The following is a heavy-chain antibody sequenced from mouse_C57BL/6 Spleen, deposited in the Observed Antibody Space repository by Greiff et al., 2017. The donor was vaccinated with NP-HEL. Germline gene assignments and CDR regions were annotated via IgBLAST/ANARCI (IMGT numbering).Heavy chain of an antibody. V-gene: IGHV5-17*01. D-gene: IGHD1-1*01. CDR1: GFTFSDYG. CDR2: ISSGSSTI. Sequence: EVMLVESGGGLVKPGGSLKLSCAASGFTFSDYGMHWVRQAPEKGLEWVAYISSGSSTIYYADTVKGRFTISRDNAKNTLFLQMTSLRSEDTAMYYCARGEFYYGSSYGYFDVWGTGTTVTVSS. J-gene: IGHJ1*03. CDR3: ARGEFYYGSSYGYFDV.